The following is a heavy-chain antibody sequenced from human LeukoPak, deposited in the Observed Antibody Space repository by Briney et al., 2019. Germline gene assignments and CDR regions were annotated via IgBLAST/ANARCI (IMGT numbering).Heavy chain of an antibody. V-gene: IGHV1-2*02. CDR3: DSGGSNFRIVGATTDVGD. Sequence: ASVTVSFTASGYTFTGYYMHWVRQARGQGLEWMGWINPNSGDTNYVQKCQGRVTITRDMYISTAYMELSRQRSDDTAVYYCDSGGSNFRIVGATTDVGDWGEGALVTVSS. D-gene: IGHD1-26*01. CDR2: INPNSGDT. J-gene: IGHJ1*01. CDR1: GYTFTGYY.